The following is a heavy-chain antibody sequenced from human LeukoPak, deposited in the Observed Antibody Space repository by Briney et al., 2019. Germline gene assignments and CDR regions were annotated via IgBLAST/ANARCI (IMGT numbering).Heavy chain of an antibody. J-gene: IGHJ2*01. D-gene: IGHD3-10*01. Sequence: SETLSLTCTVSGGSISSSYWSWIRQPPGKGLEWIGYIANSGGTYYNPSLKSRVTISVDTSKNHFSLNLSSVTAADTAVYYCARPEHIRGIPYWYFDLWGRGTLVTVSS. V-gene: IGHV4-59*08. CDR3: ARPEHIRGIPYWYFDL. CDR1: GGSISSSY. CDR2: IANSGGT.